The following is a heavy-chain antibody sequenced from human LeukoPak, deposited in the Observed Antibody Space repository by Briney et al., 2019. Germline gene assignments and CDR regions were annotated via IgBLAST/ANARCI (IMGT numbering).Heavy chain of an antibody. Sequence: PSETLSLTCTVSGDSISSSYWSWSWIRQPPGKGLEWIGYISYSGSTNYNPSLKSRLTISLDTSKRQFSLNLNSVTVADTALYYCARDYGGGWYQIDYWGQGTLVTVSS. CDR3: ARDYGGGWYQIDY. D-gene: IGHD6-13*01. CDR1: GDSISSSY. CDR2: ISYSGST. J-gene: IGHJ4*02. V-gene: IGHV4-59*12.